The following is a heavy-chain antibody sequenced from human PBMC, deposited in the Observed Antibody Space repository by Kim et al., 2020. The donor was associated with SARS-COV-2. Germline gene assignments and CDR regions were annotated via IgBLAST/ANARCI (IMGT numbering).Heavy chain of an antibody. J-gene: IGHJ4*02. CDR1: GGTFSSYA. Sequence: SVKVSCKASGGTFSSYAISWVRQAPGQGLEWMGGIIPIFGTANYAQKFQGRVTITADESTSTAYMELSSLRSEDTAVYYCATYYYDSSGYFDYWGQGTLVTVSS. D-gene: IGHD3-22*01. CDR2: IIPIFGTA. CDR3: ATYYYDSSGYFDY. V-gene: IGHV1-69*13.